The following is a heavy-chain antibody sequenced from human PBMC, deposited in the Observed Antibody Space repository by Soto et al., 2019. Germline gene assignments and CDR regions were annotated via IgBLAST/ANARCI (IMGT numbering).Heavy chain of an antibody. J-gene: IGHJ4*02. CDR2: ISSSSSNI. Sequence: GGSLRLSCAASGFIFSSYTMAWVRQAPGKGLEWVSSISSSSSNIEYADSVKGRFSVSRDNANNSLFLQINSLRAEDTAIYYCAREDYAGASPRFDYWGLGALVAVSS. CDR3: AREDYAGASPRFDY. D-gene: IGHD4-17*01. V-gene: IGHV3-21*04. CDR1: GFIFSSYT.